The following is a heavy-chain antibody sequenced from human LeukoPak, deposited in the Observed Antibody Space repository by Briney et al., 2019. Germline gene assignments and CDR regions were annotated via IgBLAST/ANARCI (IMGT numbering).Heavy chain of an antibody. CDR2: IIPIFGTA. CDR3: AVQARGTFDY. CDR1: GGTFSSYA. V-gene: IGHV1-69*05. Sequence: SVKVSCKASGGTFSSYAISWARQAPGQGLEWMGGIIPIFGTANYAQKFQGRVTITTDESTSTAYMELSSLRSEDTAVYYRAVQARGTFDYWGQGTLVTVSS. J-gene: IGHJ4*02.